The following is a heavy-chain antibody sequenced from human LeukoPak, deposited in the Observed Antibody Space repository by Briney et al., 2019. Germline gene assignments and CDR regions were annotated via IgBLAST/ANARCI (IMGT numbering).Heavy chain of an antibody. Sequence: SETLSLPCAVSGGSISSSNWWSWVRQPPGKGLEWIGEIYHSGSTNYNPSLKSRVTISVDKSKNQFSLKLSSVTAADTAVYYCARASHWNQLHYFDYWGQGTLVTVSS. CDR3: ARASHWNQLHYFDY. CDR1: GGSISSSNW. V-gene: IGHV4-4*02. D-gene: IGHD1-1*01. CDR2: IYHSGST. J-gene: IGHJ4*02.